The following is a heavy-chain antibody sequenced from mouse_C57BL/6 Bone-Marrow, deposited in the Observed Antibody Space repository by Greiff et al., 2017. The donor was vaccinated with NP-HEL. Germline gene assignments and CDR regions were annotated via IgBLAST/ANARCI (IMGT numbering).Heavy chain of an antibody. D-gene: IGHD1-1*01. J-gene: IGHJ2*01. CDR3: ARGGYYGLFFDY. V-gene: IGHV5-4*03. Sequence: EVMLVESGGGLVKPGGSLKLSCAASGFTFSSYAMSWVRQTPEKRLEWVATISDGGSYTYYPDNVKGRFTISRDNAKNNLYLQMSHLKSEDTAMYYCARGGYYGLFFDYWGQGTTLTVSS. CDR2: ISDGGSYT. CDR1: GFTFSSYA.